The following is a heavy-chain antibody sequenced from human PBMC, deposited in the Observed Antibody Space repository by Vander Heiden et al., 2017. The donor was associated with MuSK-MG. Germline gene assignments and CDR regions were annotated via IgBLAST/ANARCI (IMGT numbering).Heavy chain of an antibody. CDR1: GLPFSSYA. V-gene: IGHV3-30*04. CDR2: ISYDGSNK. Sequence: QVQLVESGGGVVQPGRSLRLSWSASGLPFSSYAMHWVRQAPGKGLEWVAVISYDGSNKYYADSVKGRFTISRDNSKNTLYLQMNSLRAEDTAVYYCARDAPYGSGSYFDYWGQGTLVTVSS. J-gene: IGHJ4*02. CDR3: ARDAPYGSGSYFDY. D-gene: IGHD3-10*01.